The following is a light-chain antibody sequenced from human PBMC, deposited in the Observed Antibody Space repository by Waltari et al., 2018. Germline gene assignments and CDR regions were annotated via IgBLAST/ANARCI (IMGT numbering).Light chain of an antibody. V-gene: IGLV2-14*03. Sequence: QSALTQPASVSGSPGQSITISCTGTSSDVGGYNYVSWYQQHPGKAPKLMFYDVSNRPSGVSNRFSGSNSGNTASLTISGLQAEDEADYYCSSYTSSSTLWVFGTGTKVTVL. CDR3: SSYTSSSTLWV. CDR1: SSDVGGYNY. J-gene: IGLJ1*01. CDR2: DVS.